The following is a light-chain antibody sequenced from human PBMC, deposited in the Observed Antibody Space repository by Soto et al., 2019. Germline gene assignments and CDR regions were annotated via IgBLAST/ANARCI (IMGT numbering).Light chain of an antibody. CDR3: SSYTSSSTRV. V-gene: IGLV2-14*03. J-gene: IGLJ1*01. CDR2: EVS. CDR1: SSDVGAYDY. Sequence: QSALTQPASVSGSPGQSIAISCIGTSSDVGAYDYVSWYQQHPDRAPKLMIYEVSNRPSGVSNRFSGSKSVNTATLTISGLQAEDEADYYCSSYTSSSTRVFGTGTKLTAL.